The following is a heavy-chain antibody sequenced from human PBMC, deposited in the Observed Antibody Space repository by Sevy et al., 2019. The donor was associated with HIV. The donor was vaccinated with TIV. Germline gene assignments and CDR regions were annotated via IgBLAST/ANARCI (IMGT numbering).Heavy chain of an antibody. J-gene: IGHJ4*02. V-gene: IGHV3-30*04. CDR3: ARDWGTPPTAILYYFDF. CDR2: ISYEGSNE. Sequence: GGSLRLSCAASTFTFGHYAMHWVRQAPGKGLQWVAGISYEGSNEYYTDSVKGRFTISREKSKNTMNLEMNNLRVEDTALYYCARDWGTPPTAILYYFDFWGQGIPVTVSS. D-gene: IGHD3-16*01. CDR1: TFTFGHYA.